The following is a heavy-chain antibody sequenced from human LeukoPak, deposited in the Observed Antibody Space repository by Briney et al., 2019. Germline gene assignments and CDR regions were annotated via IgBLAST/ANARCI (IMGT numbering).Heavy chain of an antibody. CDR3: ARIFGYARWYFDL. V-gene: IGHV4-4*07. CDR1: GGSIRNYY. CDR2: IYSSGST. J-gene: IGHJ2*01. D-gene: IGHD2-2*03. Sequence: SETLSLTCTVSGGSIRNYYWSWIRRPAGKGLEWIGRIYSSGSTNYNPSLNSRVTMSVDTSKNQFSLNLSSVTAADTAVYYCARIFGYARWYFDLWGRGTLVTVSS.